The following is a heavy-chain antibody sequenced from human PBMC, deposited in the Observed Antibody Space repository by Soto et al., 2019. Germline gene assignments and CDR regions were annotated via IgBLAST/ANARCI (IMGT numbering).Heavy chain of an antibody. V-gene: IGHV3-30*18. D-gene: IGHD3-22*01. CDR3: AKDRITMIVDI. J-gene: IGHJ3*02. Sequence: GGSLRLSCAASGFTFSSYGMPWVRQAPGKGLEWVAVISYDGSNKYYADSVKGRFTISRDNSKNTLYLQMNSLRAEDTAVYYCAKDRITMIVDIWGQGTMVTVSS. CDR2: ISYDGSNK. CDR1: GFTFSSYG.